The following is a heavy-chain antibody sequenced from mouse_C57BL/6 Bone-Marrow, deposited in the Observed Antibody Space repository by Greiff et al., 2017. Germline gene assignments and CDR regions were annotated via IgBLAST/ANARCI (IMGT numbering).Heavy chain of an antibody. Sequence: VQLQQSGAELVKPGASVKISCKASGYTFPDYYINWVKQRPGPGLEWIGKLGPGSDSTYYNAKFKGKATLTAEKSSITAYMQLSSLTSEDSAVYFCARSNYYGSLYWYCDVWGTGTTVTVSS. CDR1: GYTFPDYY. V-gene: IGHV1-77*01. D-gene: IGHD1-1*01. J-gene: IGHJ1*03. CDR2: LGPGSDST. CDR3: ARSNYYGSLYWYCDV.